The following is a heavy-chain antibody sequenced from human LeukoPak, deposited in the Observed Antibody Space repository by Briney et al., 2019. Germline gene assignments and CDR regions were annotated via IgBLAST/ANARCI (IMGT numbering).Heavy chain of an antibody. CDR2: ISAYNGNT. D-gene: IGHD3-10*01. CDR1: GYTFTSYG. CDR3: ARDGTSGSYFHSRYYFDY. Sequence: ASVKVSCKASGYTFTSYGISWVRQAPGQGLEWMGWISAYNGNTNYAQKLQGRVTMTTDTSTSTAYMELRSLRSDDTAVYYCARDGTSGSYFHSRYYFDYWGQGTLVTVSS. J-gene: IGHJ4*02. V-gene: IGHV1-18*01.